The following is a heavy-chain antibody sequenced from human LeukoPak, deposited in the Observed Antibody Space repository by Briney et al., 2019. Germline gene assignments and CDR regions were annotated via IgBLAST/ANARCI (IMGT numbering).Heavy chain of an antibody. D-gene: IGHD3-3*01. V-gene: IGHV1-58*02. CDR1: GFTFTSSA. CDR2: IVVGSGNT. J-gene: IGHJ4*02. Sequence: SVKVSRKASGFTFTSSAMQWVRQARGQRLEWIGWIVVGSGNTNYAQKFQERVTTTRDMSTSTAYMELSSLRSEDTAVYYCAATEEYYDFWSGYRQPDYWGQGTLVTVSS. CDR3: AATEEYYDFWSGYRQPDY.